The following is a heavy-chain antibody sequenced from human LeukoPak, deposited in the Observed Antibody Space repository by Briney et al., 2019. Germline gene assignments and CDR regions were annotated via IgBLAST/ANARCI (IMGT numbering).Heavy chain of an antibody. CDR1: GGSFSGYD. CDR3: ARELGI. Sequence: SETLSLTCAVYGGSFSGYDWSWIRQPPGKGLEWIGYIYYSGSTNYNPSLKSRVTISVDTSKNQFSLKLSSVTAADTAVYYCARELGIWGQGTMVTVSS. V-gene: IGHV4-59*01. J-gene: IGHJ3*02. CDR2: IYYSGST.